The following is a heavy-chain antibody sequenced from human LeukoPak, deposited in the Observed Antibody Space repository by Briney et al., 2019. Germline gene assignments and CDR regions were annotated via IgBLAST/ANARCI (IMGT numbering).Heavy chain of an antibody. CDR2: IRQDGSEK. V-gene: IGHV3-7*04. Sequence: GGSLRLSCAASGFTFSIYWMSWVRQAPGKGLEWVANIRQDGSEKYYVDSVKGRFTISRDNAKNSLYLQMNSLRAEDTAVYYCARAYSSSGGTSKHWGQGTLVTVSS. CDR3: ARAYSSSGGTSKH. J-gene: IGHJ1*01. D-gene: IGHD6-13*01. CDR1: GFTFSIYW.